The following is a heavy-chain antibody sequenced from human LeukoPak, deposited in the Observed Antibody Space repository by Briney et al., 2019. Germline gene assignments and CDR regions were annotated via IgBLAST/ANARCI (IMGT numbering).Heavy chain of an antibody. Sequence: SSETLSLTCTVSGGSISSYYWSWVRQPAGKGLEWIGRIYTSGSTNYNPSLKSRVTMSVDTSKNQFSLKLSSVTAADTAVYYCARKLDDYDSSGYYSWFDPWGQGTVVSVSS. CDR3: ARKLDDYDSSGYYSWFDP. CDR1: GGSISSYY. J-gene: IGHJ5*02. D-gene: IGHD3-22*01. V-gene: IGHV4-4*07. CDR2: IYTSGST.